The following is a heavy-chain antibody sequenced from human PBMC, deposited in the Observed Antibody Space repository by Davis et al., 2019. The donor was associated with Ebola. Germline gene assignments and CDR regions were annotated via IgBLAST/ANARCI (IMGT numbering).Heavy chain of an antibody. CDR1: GGSINNYF. D-gene: IGHD5-12*01. CDR3: AREGEYSGYDLSWFDP. Sequence: SETLSLTCTVSGGSINNYFWSWIRQPPGKGLEWIGNIHYLGNTNYNPSLKSRVTISVDTSKNQFSLKLSSVTAADTAVYYCAREGEYSGYDLSWFDPWGQGTLVTVSS. V-gene: IGHV4-59*01. CDR2: IHYLGNT. J-gene: IGHJ5*02.